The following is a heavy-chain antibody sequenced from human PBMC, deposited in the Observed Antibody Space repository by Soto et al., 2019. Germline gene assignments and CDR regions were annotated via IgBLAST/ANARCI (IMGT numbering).Heavy chain of an antibody. CDR3: ASVDDTSGALPFDY. V-gene: IGHV3-48*04. D-gene: IGHD1-1*01. J-gene: IGHJ4*02. CDR1: GFTFSSYS. CDR2: ISSSSSTI. Sequence: GGSLRLSCAASGFTFSSYSMNWVRQAPGKGLEWVSYISSSSSTIYYADSVKGRFTISRDNAKNSLYLQMNSLRAEDTAVYYCASVDDTSGALPFDYWGQGTLVTVSS.